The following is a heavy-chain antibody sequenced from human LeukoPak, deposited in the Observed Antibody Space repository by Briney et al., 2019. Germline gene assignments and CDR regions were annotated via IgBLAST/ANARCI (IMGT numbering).Heavy chain of an antibody. CDR1: RYTFSGTGWY. CDR2: IYTNNGAT. Sequence: ASVKVSCKASRYTFSGTGWYLYWLRQAPGQGLECMGWIYTNNGATAYAQKFQGRVAMTRDTSITTAYMELSRLRPDDTAVYYCARDGPAQMVDFDYWGQGTLVTVSS. CDR3: ARDGPAQMVDFDY. V-gene: IGHV1-2*02. J-gene: IGHJ4*02. D-gene: IGHD3-10*01.